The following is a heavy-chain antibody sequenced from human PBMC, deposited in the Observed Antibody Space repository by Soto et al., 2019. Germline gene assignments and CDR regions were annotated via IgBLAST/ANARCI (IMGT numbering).Heavy chain of an antibody. CDR1: GGTFSSYA. J-gene: IGHJ6*02. Sequence: QVQLVQSGAEVKKPGSSVKVSCKASGGTFSSYAISWVRQAPGQGLEWMGGSIPSFGTANYAQKFQGRGTITADESTSTAYMELSSLRSEDTAVYYCASAYYYDSSGYHDYHGMDVWGQGTTVTVSS. CDR3: ASAYYYDSSGYHDYHGMDV. V-gene: IGHV1-69*01. D-gene: IGHD3-22*01. CDR2: SIPSFGTA.